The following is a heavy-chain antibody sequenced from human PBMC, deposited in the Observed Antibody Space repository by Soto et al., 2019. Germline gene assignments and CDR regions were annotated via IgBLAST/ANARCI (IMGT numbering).Heavy chain of an antibody. D-gene: IGHD6-25*01. CDR1: GGSVSSGTNS. CDR2: IYYSGST. J-gene: IGHJ6*01. CDR3: ARDNSVGSLYGGMDV. V-gene: IGHV4-30-4*08. Sequence: TLSPTCTLSGGSVSSGTNSWSWDRHAQGKGLEWIGYIYYSGSTYYNPSLKSRVTISVDTSKKPFSLKLSSVTAADTAVYYCARDNSVGSLYGGMDVWGQGTTLTVSS.